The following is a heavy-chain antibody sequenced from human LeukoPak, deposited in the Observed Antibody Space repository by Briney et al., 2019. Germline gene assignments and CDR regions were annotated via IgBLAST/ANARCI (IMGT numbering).Heavy chain of an antibody. V-gene: IGHV1-18*01. CDR1: GYTFTSYG. D-gene: IGHD4-17*01. Sequence: ASVKVSCKASGYTFTSYGISWVRQAPGQGLEWMGWISAYNGNTNYAQKLQGRVTMTTDTSTSTAYMELRSLRSDDTAVYYCARDYGDYVWGQAFDIWGQGTMVTVSS. J-gene: IGHJ3*02. CDR2: ISAYNGNT. CDR3: ARDYGDYVWGQAFDI.